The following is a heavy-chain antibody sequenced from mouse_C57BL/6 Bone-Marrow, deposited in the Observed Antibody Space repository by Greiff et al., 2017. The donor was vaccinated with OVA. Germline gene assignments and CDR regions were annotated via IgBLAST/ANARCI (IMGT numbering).Heavy chain of an antibody. CDR1: GYTFTDHT. J-gene: IGHJ2*01. Sequence: LEESDAELVKPGASVKISCKVSGYTFTDHTIHWMKQRPEQGLEWIGYIYPRDGSTKYNEKFKGKATLTADKSSSTAYMQLNSLTSEDSAVYFCARGGRQGSYYFDYWGQGTTLTVSS. CDR3: ARGGRQGSYYFDY. V-gene: IGHV1-78*01. CDR2: IYPRDGST.